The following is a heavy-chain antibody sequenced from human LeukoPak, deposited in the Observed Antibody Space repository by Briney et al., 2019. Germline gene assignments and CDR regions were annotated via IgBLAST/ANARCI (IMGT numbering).Heavy chain of an antibody. D-gene: IGHD4-23*01. CDR1: GYTFTSYY. V-gene: IGHV1-46*01. Sequence: ASVKVSCXASGYTFTSYYMHWVRHARGQGLEWMAIINPCGGSTSYAQKFQGRVTMTRDTSTSTVYMELSSLRSEDTAVYYCARDAMTMVVTGVDYWGQGTLVTVSS. CDR2: INPCGGST. J-gene: IGHJ4*02. CDR3: ARDAMTMVVTGVDY.